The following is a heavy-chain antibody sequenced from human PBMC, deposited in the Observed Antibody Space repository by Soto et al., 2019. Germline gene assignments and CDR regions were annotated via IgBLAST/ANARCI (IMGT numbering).Heavy chain of an antibody. CDR3: ARGAVYDILTGYAHGWADY. J-gene: IGHJ4*02. CDR2: INNSGST. CDR1: SSSISNYY. Sequence: SETLSLTCTVSSSSISNYYWSWIRQPPGKGLEWIGYINNSGSTKYNPSPRSRVTISVDTSKNQFSLKLTSVTAADTAVYYCARGAVYDILTGYAHGWADYWGQGILVTISS. D-gene: IGHD3-9*01. V-gene: IGHV4-59*01.